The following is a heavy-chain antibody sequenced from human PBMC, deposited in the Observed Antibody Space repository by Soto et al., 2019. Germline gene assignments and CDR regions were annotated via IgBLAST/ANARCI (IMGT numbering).Heavy chain of an antibody. Sequence: ASVKVSCKASGYTFTSSDSNWVRQASGQGIEWMGWMNPNSGNTGYAQKFQGRVTMTRNTSISTAYMELSSLRSEDTAVYYCASGYYSAYYHFWSGYSTVYTYLDAWGKGTPVTVSS. D-gene: IGHD3-3*01. CDR2: MNPNSGNT. CDR3: ASGYYSAYYHFWSGYSTVYTYLDA. J-gene: IGHJ6*03. CDR1: GYTFTSSD. V-gene: IGHV1-8*01.